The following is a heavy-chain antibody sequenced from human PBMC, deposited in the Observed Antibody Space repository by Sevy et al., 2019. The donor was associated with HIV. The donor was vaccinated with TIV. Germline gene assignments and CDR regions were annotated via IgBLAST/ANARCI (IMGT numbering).Heavy chain of an antibody. J-gene: IGHJ4*02. CDR3: ARGGYPRPFDY. Sequence: GGLRLSCAASGITLSNYGVNWVRQAPGKGLEWVSYISSRRGTIYYADSVKGRFTISRDNAKNTLSLQMNSLRAEDTAVYYCARGGYPRPFDYWGQGTLVTVSS. V-gene: IGHV3-48*01. CDR2: ISSRRGTI. CDR1: GITLSNYG. D-gene: IGHD1-1*01.